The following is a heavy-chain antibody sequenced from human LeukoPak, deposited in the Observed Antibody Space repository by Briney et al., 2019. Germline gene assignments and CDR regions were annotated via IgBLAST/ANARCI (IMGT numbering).Heavy chain of an antibody. D-gene: IGHD5-18*01. CDR3: AGSGGDTAMPFDY. CDR1: GGSISSYY. J-gene: IGHJ4*01. Sequence: SETLSLTCTVSGGSISSYYWSWIRQPPGKGLEWIGYIYYSGSTNYNPSLKSRVTISVDTSKNQFSLKLSSVTAADTAVYYCAGSGGDTAMPFDYWGQGNLVTGSS. CDR2: IYYSGST. V-gene: IGHV4-59*01.